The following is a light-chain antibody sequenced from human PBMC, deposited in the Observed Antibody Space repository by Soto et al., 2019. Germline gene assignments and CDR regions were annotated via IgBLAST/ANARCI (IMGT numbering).Light chain of an antibody. CDR3: QQYNNWPLWDT. V-gene: IGKV3-15*01. CDR2: GAS. J-gene: IGKJ2*01. Sequence: EIVMTHSPATLSVSPGERATLSCRASQSVSSNLAWYQQKPGQAPRLLIYGASTRATGIPARFSGSGSGTEFTLTISSLQSEDFAVYYCQQYNNWPLWDTFGQGIKLEIK. CDR1: QSVSSN.